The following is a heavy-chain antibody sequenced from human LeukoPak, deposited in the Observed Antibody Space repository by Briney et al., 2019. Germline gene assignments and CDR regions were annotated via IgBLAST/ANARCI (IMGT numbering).Heavy chain of an antibody. CDR3: ATKQWLAPPPDS. CDR1: GFTFSKYW. CDR2: INTDGTVT. D-gene: IGHD6-19*01. J-gene: IGHJ4*02. V-gene: IGHV3-74*01. Sequence: GGSLRLSCAASGFTFSKYWMLWVRQAPGEGLESVSRINTDGTVTTYADSLKGRFTVSRDNADNTMFLQMNSVRDEDTAVYYCATKQWLAPPPDSWGQGTPVTVSS.